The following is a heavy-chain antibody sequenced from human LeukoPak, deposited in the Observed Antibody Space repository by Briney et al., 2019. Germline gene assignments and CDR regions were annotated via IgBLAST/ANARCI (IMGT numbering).Heavy chain of an antibody. CDR3: ARLEEYYSDSFDN. J-gene: IGHJ4*02. D-gene: IGHD3-22*01. CDR2: INDSGST. CDR1: GGSISSDDYY. V-gene: IGHV4-30-4*01. Sequence: SETLSLTCIVSGGSISSDDYYWSWIRQPPGKGLEWIGYINDSGSTYYTPSLKSRVTISVDTSKNRFSLQLTSVTAADTAVYYCARLEEYYSDSFDNWGQGTLVAVSS.